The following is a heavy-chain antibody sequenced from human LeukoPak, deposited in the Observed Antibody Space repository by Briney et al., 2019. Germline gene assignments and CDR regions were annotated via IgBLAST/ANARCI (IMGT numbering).Heavy chain of an antibody. CDR2: ISGNGGST. CDR3: ARNTGQTSGHSYGFNY. D-gene: IGHD5-18*01. V-gene: IGHV3-23*01. Sequence: PGGSLRLSCAASGFTFSIYAMSWVRQAPGKGLEWVSDISGNGGSTYYADSVKGRFTISRDNSKITLFLQMNSLRAEDTAVYYCARNTGQTSGHSYGFNYWGQGTLVTVSS. J-gene: IGHJ4*02. CDR1: GFTFSIYA.